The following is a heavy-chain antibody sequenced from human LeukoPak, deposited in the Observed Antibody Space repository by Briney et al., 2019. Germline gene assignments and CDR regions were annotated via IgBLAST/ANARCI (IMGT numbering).Heavy chain of an antibody. CDR3: AKASPYDFWSGYYGPPYSFDY. CDR1: GFTFSSYA. J-gene: IGHJ4*02. D-gene: IGHD3-3*01. V-gene: IGHV3-23*01. Sequence: PGGSLRLSCAASGFTFSSYAMSWVRQAPGKGLEWVSAISGSGGSTYYADSVKGRFTISRDNSKNTLYLQMNSLRAEDTAVYYCAKASPYDFWSGYYGPPYSFDYWGQGTLVTVSS. CDR2: ISGSGGST.